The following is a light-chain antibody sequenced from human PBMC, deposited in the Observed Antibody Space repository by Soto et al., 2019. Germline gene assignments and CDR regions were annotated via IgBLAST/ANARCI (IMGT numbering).Light chain of an antibody. Sequence: EIVLTQSPATLSLSPGERATPSCRASQSVSSYLAWYQQKPGQAPRLLIYDASNRATGIPARFSGSGSGTDFTLTISSLEPEDFAVYYCQQRSNWPPITFGQGTRLRL. V-gene: IGKV3-11*01. CDR2: DAS. J-gene: IGKJ5*01. CDR1: QSVSSY. CDR3: QQRSNWPPIT.